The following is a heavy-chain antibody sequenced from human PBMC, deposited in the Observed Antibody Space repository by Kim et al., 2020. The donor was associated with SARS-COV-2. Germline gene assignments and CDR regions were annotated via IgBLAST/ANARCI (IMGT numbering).Heavy chain of an antibody. CDR1: GFTFSSYA. Sequence: GGSLRLSCAASGFTFSSYAMSWVRQAPGKGLEWVSSISSNNGNTDYADSVRGRFTISRDNLKNTLDLQMNGLRAEDTAVYYCAKVIVYGGNSDYWGQGTL. V-gene: IGHV3-23*01. CDR2: ISSNNGNT. D-gene: IGHD4-17*01. J-gene: IGHJ4*02. CDR3: AKVIVYGGNSDY.